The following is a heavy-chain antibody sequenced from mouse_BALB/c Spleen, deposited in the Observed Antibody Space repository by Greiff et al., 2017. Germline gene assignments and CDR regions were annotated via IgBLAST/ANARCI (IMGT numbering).Heavy chain of an antibody. CDR3: TGGLRQTWFAY. V-gene: IGHV1-15*01. Sequence: VQLQVSGAELVRPGASVTLSCKASGYTFTDYEMHWVKQTPVHGLEWIGAIDPETGGTAYNQKFKGKATLTADKSSSTAYMELRSLTSEDSAVYYCTGGLRQTWFAYWGQGTLVTVSA. D-gene: IGHD2-4*01. J-gene: IGHJ3*01. CDR2: IDPETGGT. CDR1: GYTFTDYE.